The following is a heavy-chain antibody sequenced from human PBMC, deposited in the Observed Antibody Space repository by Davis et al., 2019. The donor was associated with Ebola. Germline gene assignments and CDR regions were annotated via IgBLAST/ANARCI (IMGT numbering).Heavy chain of an antibody. CDR3: AASTRIWFDP. D-gene: IGHD2-2*01. J-gene: IGHJ5*02. Sequence: ASVKVSCKASGYTFTSYAMHWVRQAPGQRLEWMGWINAGNGNTKYSQKFQGRVTMTRDTSTSTVYMELSSLRSEDTAVYYCAASTRIWFDPWGQGTLVTVSS. V-gene: IGHV1-3*01. CDR2: INAGNGNT. CDR1: GYTFTSYA.